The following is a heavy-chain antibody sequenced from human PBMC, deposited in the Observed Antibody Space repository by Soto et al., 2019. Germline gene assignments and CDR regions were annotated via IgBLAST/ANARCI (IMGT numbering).Heavy chain of an antibody. D-gene: IGHD4-17*01. CDR3: AKDVRYGVPSAADH. CDR1: GFTFSSYA. V-gene: IGHV3-30*18. J-gene: IGHJ4*02. Sequence: QVQLVESGGCVVQPGRSLRLSCAASGFTFSSYAMHWVRQAPGKGLEWVAVILYDGSNKKYADSVKGRFTMSRDNSKNTLYLQMNSLRPEDTAVYYCAKDVRYGVPSAADHWGQGTLVTVSS. CDR2: ILYDGSNK.